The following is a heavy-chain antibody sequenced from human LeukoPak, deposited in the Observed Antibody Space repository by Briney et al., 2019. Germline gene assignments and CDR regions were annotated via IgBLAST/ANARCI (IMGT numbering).Heavy chain of an antibody. CDR2: IRRKTNSYAT. V-gene: IGHV3-73*01. D-gene: IGHD2-8*01. CDR3: AKLYGDY. Sequence: PGGSLRLSCAASGFTLSGSVMHWVRQASGKGLEWVGRIRRKTNSYATAYDASVKGRFTISRDDSKNTAYLQMNSLRAEDTAVYYCAKLYGDYWGQGTLVTVSS. CDR1: GFTLSGSV. J-gene: IGHJ4*02.